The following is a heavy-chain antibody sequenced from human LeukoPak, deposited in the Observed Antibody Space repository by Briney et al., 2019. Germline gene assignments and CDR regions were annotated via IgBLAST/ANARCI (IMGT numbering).Heavy chain of an antibody. CDR3: ARAPSDGDYLDHYYYYMDV. CDR1: GFTFSSYS. CDR2: IGSSSSYI. V-gene: IGHV3-21*01. Sequence: KPGVSLRLSSAASGFTFSSYSMNWVRQAPGKGLEWVSSIGSSSSYIYYADSVKGRFTISRDNAKNSLYLQMNSLRAEDTAVYYCARAPSDGDYLDHYYYYMDVWGKGTTVTVSS. J-gene: IGHJ6*03. D-gene: IGHD4-17*01.